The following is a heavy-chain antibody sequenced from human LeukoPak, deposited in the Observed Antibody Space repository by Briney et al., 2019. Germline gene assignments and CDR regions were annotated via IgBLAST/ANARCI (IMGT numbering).Heavy chain of an antibody. D-gene: IGHD6-19*01. J-gene: IGHJ4*02. CDR3: AKDQYSSGWREFDY. V-gene: IGHV3-30-3*01. CDR2: ISYDGSNK. Sequence: GGSLRLSCAASGFTFSSYAMHWVRQAPGKGLEWVAVISYDGSNKYYADSVKGRFTISRDNSKNTLYLQMNSLRAEDTAVYYCAKDQYSSGWREFDYWGRGTLVTVSS. CDR1: GFTFSSYA.